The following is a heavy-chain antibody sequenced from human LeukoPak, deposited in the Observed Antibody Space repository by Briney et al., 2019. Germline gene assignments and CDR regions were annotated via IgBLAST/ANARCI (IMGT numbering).Heavy chain of an antibody. CDR2: IWPGDSET. V-gene: IGHV5-51*01. D-gene: IGHD1-26*01. Sequence: GESLKISCKGPEYSFISYWIGWVRQTPGRGLEWMGIIWPGDSETRYSPSFQGQVTMSADTSINTVYLEWSSLKASDTAFYYCARKGLNSGRLFFFDHWGQGSLVTVSS. CDR3: ARKGLNSGRLFFFDH. J-gene: IGHJ4*02. CDR1: EYSFISYW.